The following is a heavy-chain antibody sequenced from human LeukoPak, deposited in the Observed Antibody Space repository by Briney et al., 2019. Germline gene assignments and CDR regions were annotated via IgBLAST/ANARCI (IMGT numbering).Heavy chain of an antibody. CDR3: AKVADYYDSSGYYYMDV. D-gene: IGHD3-22*01. Sequence: GGSLRLSCAASGFIFSNYGMHWVRQAPGKGLEWVAFIRYDGSNKYYADSVKGRFTISRDNSKNTLYLQLNSLRAEDTAVYYCAKVADYYDSSGYYYMDVWGKGTTVTVSS. CDR1: GFIFSNYG. V-gene: IGHV3-30*02. J-gene: IGHJ6*03. CDR2: IRYDGSNK.